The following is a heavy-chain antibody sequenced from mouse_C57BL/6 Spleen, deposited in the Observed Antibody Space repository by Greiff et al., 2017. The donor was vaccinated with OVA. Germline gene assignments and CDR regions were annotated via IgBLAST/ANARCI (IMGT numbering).Heavy chain of an antibody. CDR1: GYTFTSYW. V-gene: IGHV1-72*01. Sequence: QVQLQQPGAELVKPGASVKLSCKASGYTFTSYWMHWVKQRPGRGLEWIGRIDPNSGGTKYNEKFQSKATLTVDKPSSTAYRQLSSLTSEDSAVYYCARSDYGSSYDGYWYFDVWGTGTTVTVSS. CDR2: IDPNSGGT. J-gene: IGHJ1*03. D-gene: IGHD1-1*01. CDR3: ARSDYGSSYDGYWYFDV.